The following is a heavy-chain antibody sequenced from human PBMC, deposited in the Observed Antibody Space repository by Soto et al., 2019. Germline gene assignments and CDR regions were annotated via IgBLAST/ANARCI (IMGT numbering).Heavy chain of an antibody. J-gene: IGHJ6*02. D-gene: IGHD2-2*01. Sequence: QVQLVQSGAEVKKPGSSVKVSCKVSGGTFSSHSINWVRQAPGQGPEWMGGIIPIFGTENYAKKFQGRVTITAAECTSTAHMGRTSLTSDDTALYYCSTSFYCSTTGCCYYYGLDVWGQGTTVIVSS. CDR3: STSFYCSTTGCCYYYGLDV. CDR1: GGTFSSHS. CDR2: IIPIFGTE. V-gene: IGHV1-69*01.